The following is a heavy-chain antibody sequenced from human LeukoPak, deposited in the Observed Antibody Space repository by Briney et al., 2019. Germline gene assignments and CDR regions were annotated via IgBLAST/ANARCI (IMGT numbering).Heavy chain of an antibody. D-gene: IGHD3-3*01. CDR2: IDGGRDNT. Sequence: GGSLRLSCAASGFTLSNNAMAWVRQAPGKGLEWVSGIDGGRDNTHYADSVKGRFTISRDSSKNALYLQMNSLRVEDTAVYYSAKDILGWTFDVWGQGTLVTVS. CDR3: AKDILGWTFDV. J-gene: IGHJ3*01. CDR1: GFTLSNNA. V-gene: IGHV3-23*01.